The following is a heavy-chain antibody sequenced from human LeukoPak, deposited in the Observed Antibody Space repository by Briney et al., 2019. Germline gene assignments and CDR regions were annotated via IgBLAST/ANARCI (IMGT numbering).Heavy chain of an antibody. Sequence: GGSLRLSCAASGFTFDDYGMSWVRQAPGKGLEWVSGINWNGGSTGYADSVKGRFTISRGNAKNSLYLQMNSLRAEDTALYYCARDTAAAEIWYYFEYWGQGTLVTVSS. CDR2: INWNGGST. D-gene: IGHD6-13*01. V-gene: IGHV3-20*04. J-gene: IGHJ4*02. CDR1: GFTFDDYG. CDR3: ARDTAAAEIWYYFEY.